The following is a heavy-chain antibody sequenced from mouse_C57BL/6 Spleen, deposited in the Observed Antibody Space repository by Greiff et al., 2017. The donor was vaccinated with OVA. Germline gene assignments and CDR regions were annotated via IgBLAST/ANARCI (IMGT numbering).Heavy chain of an antibody. D-gene: IGHD1-1*01. V-gene: IGHV1-42*01. CDR2: INPSTGGT. J-gene: IGHJ3*01. CDR3: ARSGGYGSTWFAY. Sequence: EVKLVESGPELVKPGASVKISCKASGYSFTGYYMNWVKQSPEKSLEWIGEINPSTGGTTYNQKFKAKATLTVDKSSSTAYMQLKSLTSEDSAVYYCARSGGYGSTWFAYWGQGTLVTVSA. CDR1: GYSFTGYY.